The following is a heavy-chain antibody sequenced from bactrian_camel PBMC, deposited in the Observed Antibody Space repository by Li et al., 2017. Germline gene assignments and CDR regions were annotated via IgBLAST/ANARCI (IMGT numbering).Heavy chain of an antibody. D-gene: IGHD5*01. CDR3: AADWAPDYGLDQFDALEELLTPKMYNY. J-gene: IGHJ4*01. Sequence: HVQLVESGGGLVQAGWSLRLSCAASGLTYRRYCMSWYRLAPGKEHELVSRISRGGSTYYADSVRGRFTISKDDAKNTQYLQMNGLKPEDTAMYYCAADWAPDYGLDQFDALEELLTPKMYNYWGQGTQVTVS. V-gene: IGHV3S55*01. CDR1: GLTYRRYC. CDR2: ISRGGST.